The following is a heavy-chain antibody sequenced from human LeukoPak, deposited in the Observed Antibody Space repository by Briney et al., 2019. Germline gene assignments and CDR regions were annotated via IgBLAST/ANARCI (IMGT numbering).Heavy chain of an antibody. CDR1: RFTFDDYD. CDR3: AKDRTMVRGVFDY. CDR2: ISWNSYII. V-gene: IGHV3-9*01. D-gene: IGHD3-10*01. Sequence: EPGGSLRLSCAASRFTFDDYDMHWVRQAPGKGLEWVSGISWNSYIIGYVDSVKGRFTISRDNAKNSLYLQMNSLRAEDTALYYCAKDRTMVRGVFDYWGQGTLVTVSS. J-gene: IGHJ4*02.